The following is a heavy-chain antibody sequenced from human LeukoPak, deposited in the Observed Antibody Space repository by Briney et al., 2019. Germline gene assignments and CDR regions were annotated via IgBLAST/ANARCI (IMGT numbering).Heavy chain of an antibody. Sequence: SETLSLTCTVSGGSISSGNYYWSWIRQDPGKGLEWIGYMYYRGSTYYNPSLKSRVTISVDTSKNQFSLKLSSVTAADTAVYYCARSYGYGTNFDSWGQGTLVTVSS. CDR1: GGSISSGNYY. D-gene: IGHD5-18*01. CDR2: MYYRGST. J-gene: IGHJ4*02. V-gene: IGHV4-31*03. CDR3: ARSYGYGTNFDS.